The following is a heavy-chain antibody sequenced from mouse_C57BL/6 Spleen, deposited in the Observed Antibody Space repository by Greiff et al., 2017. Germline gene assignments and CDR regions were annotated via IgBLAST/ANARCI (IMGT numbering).Heavy chain of an antibody. CDR1: GYTFTDYN. CDR3: ARGIGLFITTVVATKRKAMDY. D-gene: IGHD1-1*01. V-gene: IGHV1-22*01. Sequence: EVPLQQSGPELVKPGASVKMSCKASGYTFTDYNMHWVKQSHGKSLEWIGYINPNNGGTSYNQKFKGKATLTVNKSSSTAYMELRSLTSEDSAVYYCARGIGLFITTVVATKRKAMDYWGQGTSVTVSS. J-gene: IGHJ4*01. CDR2: INPNNGGT.